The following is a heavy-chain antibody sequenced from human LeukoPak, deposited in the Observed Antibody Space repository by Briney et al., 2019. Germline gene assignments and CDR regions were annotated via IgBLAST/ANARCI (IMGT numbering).Heavy chain of an antibody. J-gene: IGHJ3*02. CDR3: ARCSGGSCYRALDI. CDR2: IYYSGST. Sequence: SQTLSLTCTVSGGSISSGGYYWSWIRQHPGKGLEWIGYIYYSGSTYYNPSLKSRVTISVDTSKNQFSLKLSSVTAADTAVYYCARCSGGSCYRALDIWGQGTMVTVSS. D-gene: IGHD2-15*01. CDR1: GGSISSGGYY. V-gene: IGHV4-31*03.